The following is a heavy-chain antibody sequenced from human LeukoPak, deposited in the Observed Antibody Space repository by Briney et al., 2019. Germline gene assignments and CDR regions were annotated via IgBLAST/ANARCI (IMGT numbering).Heavy chain of an antibody. J-gene: IGHJ4*02. CDR3: AREGDEAVAGSLGYFDY. CDR1: GGSFSGYY. D-gene: IGHD6-19*01. V-gene: IGHV4-34*01. CDR2: INHSGST. Sequence: TSETLSLTCAVYGGSFSGYYWSWIRQPPGKGLEWIGEINHSGSTNYNPSLESRVTISVDTSKNQFSLKLSSVTAADTAVYYCAREGDEAVAGSLGYFDYWGQGTLVTVSS.